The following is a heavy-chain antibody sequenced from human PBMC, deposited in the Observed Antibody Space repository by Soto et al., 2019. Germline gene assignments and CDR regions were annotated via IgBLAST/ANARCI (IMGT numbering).Heavy chain of an antibody. V-gene: IGHV4-4*02. D-gene: IGHD6-19*01. J-gene: IGHJ5*02. CDR2: IYHSGST. CDR1: GGSISSSNW. Sequence: QVQLQESGPGLVKPSGTLSLTCAVSGGSISSSNWWSWVRQPPGKGLEWIGEIYHSGSTNYNPSLKSRVPISVDKSKNQFSLKLSSVTAADTAVYYCARALGVAGTSSRDWFDPWGQGTLVTVSS. CDR3: ARALGVAGTSSRDWFDP.